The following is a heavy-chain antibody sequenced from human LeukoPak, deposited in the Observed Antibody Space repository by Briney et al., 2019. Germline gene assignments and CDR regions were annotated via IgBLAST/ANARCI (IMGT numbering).Heavy chain of an antibody. CDR1: GFTFSGYS. J-gene: IGHJ4*02. D-gene: IGHD6-13*01. Sequence: TGGSLRLSCAASGFTFSGYSMNWVRQAQGKGLEWVSSISSSSSYIYYADSVKGRFTISRDNAKNSLYLQMNSLRAEDTAVYYCARDRQQLVQDYWGQGTLVTVSS. V-gene: IGHV3-21*01. CDR2: ISSSSSYI. CDR3: ARDRQQLVQDY.